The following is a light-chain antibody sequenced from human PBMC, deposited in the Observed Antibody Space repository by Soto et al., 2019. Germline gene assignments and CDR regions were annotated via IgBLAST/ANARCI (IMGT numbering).Light chain of an antibody. CDR1: QSVSSY. J-gene: IGKJ1*01. V-gene: IGKV3-15*01. CDR3: QQYNFWPRT. CDR2: GAS. Sequence: EIVLTQSPGTLSLSPGERATLSFRASQSVSSYYLAWYQQKPGQAPRLLITGASTRATGIPARFSGSGSGTDFTLTISSLQSEDFAVYYCQQYNFWPRTFGQGTKVDIK.